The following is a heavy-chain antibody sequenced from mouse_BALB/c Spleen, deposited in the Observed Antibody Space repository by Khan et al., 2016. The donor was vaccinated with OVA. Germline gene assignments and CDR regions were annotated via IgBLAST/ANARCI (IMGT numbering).Heavy chain of an antibody. J-gene: IGHJ2*01. CDR1: GYSITSDYA. V-gene: IGHV3-2*02. CDR3: ASGRLLLRYPDYFDY. CDR2: ISYSGST. Sequence: EVQLQESGPGLLKPSQSLSLTCTVTGYSITSDYAWNWIRQFPGNKLVWMAYISYSGSTTYSPSLRSRISITRDTSKNQFFLQLNSVTTEDTATDYCASGRLLLRYPDYFDYWGQGTTLTVSS. D-gene: IGHD1-1*01.